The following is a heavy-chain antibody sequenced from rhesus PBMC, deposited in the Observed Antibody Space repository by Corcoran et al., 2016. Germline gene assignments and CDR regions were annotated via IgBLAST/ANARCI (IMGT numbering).Heavy chain of an antibody. J-gene: IGHJ4*01. CDR2: IRCGGSI. V-gene: IGHV3S43*01. CDR3: ANSDSGDY. CDR1: GFTSGNSD. Sequence: VQLVESGGGLVQPGGSLRLSCAATGFTSGNSDLIWFRQVQGKGREWVEYIRCGGSIYYSDSIKGRFTISRDNAKNKLYLQMSSLRVEDTAVYYCANSDSGDYWGQGVLVTVSS. D-gene: IGHD1-44*01.